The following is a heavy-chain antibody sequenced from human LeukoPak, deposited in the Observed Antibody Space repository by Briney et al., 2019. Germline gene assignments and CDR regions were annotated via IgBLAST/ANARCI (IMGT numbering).Heavy chain of an antibody. V-gene: IGHV1-69*13. CDR1: GGTFSSYA. CDR3: ARVVVGGSSGYYPYYFDY. D-gene: IGHD3-22*01. J-gene: IGHJ4*02. Sequence: SVKVSCKASGGTFSSYAISWVRQAPGQGLEWMGGIIPIFGTVNYAQKFQGRVTITADESTSTAYMELSSLRSEDTAVYYCARVVVGGSSGYYPYYFDYWGQGTLVTVSS. CDR2: IIPIFGTV.